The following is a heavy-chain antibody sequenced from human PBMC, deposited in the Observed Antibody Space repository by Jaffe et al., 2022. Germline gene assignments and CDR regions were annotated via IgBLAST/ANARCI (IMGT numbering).Heavy chain of an antibody. V-gene: IGHV3-66*02. CDR2: IYSGGST. D-gene: IGHD3-10*01. CDR3: ARDFSRGGDYFDY. CDR1: GFTVSSNY. Sequence: EVQLVESGGGLVQPGGSLRLSCAASGFTVSSNYMSWVRQAPGKGLEWVSVIYSGGSTYYADSVKGRFTISRDNSKNTLYLQMNSLRAEDTAVYYCARDFSRGGDYFDYWGQGTLVTVSS. J-gene: IGHJ4*02.